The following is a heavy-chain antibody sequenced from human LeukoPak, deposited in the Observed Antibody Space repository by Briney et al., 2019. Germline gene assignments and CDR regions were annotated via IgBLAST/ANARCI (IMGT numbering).Heavy chain of an antibody. Sequence: PSETLSLTCTVSGGSIGSGGYYWSWIRQHPGKGLEWIGYIYYSGSTYYNPSLKSRVTISVDTSKNQFSLKLSSVTAADTAVYYCARVPYYYGMDVWGQGTTVTVSS. CDR1: GGSIGSGGYY. CDR3: ARVPYYYGMDV. J-gene: IGHJ6*02. D-gene: IGHD1-1*01. CDR2: IYYSGST. V-gene: IGHV4-31*03.